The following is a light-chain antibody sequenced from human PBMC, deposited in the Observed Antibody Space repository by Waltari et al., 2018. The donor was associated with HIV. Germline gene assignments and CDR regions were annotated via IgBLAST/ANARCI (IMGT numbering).Light chain of an antibody. J-gene: IGLJ1*01. Sequence: QSALTQPRSVSGSPGPSVTISCTGTSSDVGGYNSVSWYQQHPGRARKLLIYEVSKWPSVVPDRFSGSKSGNTASLTISGLRADDEADYYCCSYGGTYNVFGTGTKVTIL. V-gene: IGLV2-11*01. CDR1: SSDVGGYNS. CDR3: CSYGGTYNV. CDR2: EVS.